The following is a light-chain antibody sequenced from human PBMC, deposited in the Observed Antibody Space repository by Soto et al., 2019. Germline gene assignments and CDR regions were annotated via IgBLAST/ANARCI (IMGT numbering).Light chain of an antibody. CDR2: GAS. CDR1: QSVSRY. CDR3: QQYGSSPWT. V-gene: IGKV3-20*01. Sequence: EIVLTQSPGTLSLSPGERATISCRASQSVSRYLAWYQQKPGQAPRLLIYGASSRATGIPDRFSGSGAGTNFTLTISRMEPEDYSVYYYQQYGSSPWTFGQGTKVEIK. J-gene: IGKJ1*01.